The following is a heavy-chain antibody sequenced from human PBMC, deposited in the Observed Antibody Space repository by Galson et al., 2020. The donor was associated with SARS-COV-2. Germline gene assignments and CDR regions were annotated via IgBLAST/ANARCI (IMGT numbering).Heavy chain of an antibody. CDR2: IGGSGGST. CDR3: AKRDDSSGYPYYFDY. V-gene: IGHV3-23*01. D-gene: IGHD3-22*01. J-gene: IGHJ4*02. Sequence: GGSLRLSCAASGFTFSNYAMSWVRQAPGQGLEWVSAIGGSGGSTYYADSVKGRFTIPRDNSKNTLYLQMNSLRAEDTAVYYCAKRDDSSGYPYYFDYWGQGTLVTVSS. CDR1: GFTFSNYA.